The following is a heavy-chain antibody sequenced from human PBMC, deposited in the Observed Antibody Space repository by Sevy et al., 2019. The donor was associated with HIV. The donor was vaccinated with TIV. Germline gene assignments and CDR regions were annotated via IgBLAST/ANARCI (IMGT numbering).Heavy chain of an antibody. CDR3: ARVLGDAVAATRFDY. J-gene: IGHJ4*02. V-gene: IGHV4-34*01. CDR2: INHSGST. Sequence: SETLSLTCAVYGGSFSGYYWSWIRQPPGKGLEWIGEINHSGSTNYNPSLKSRVTISVDTSKNQFSLKLSSVTAADTAVYCCARVLGDAVAATRFDYWGQGTLVTVSS. D-gene: IGHD2-15*01. CDR1: GGSFSGYY.